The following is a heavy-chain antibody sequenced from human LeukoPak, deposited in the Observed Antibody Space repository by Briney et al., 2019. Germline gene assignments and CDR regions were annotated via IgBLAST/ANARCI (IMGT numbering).Heavy chain of an antibody. J-gene: IGHJ4*02. CDR2: ISATGSTT. CDR3: AKPPYGRDVYNYFDY. CDR1: GLTFSTYA. V-gene: IGHV3-23*01. D-gene: IGHD5-24*01. Sequence: GGSLRLSCTASGLTFSTYALSWVRQTPGKGLEWLSVISATGSTTYYADSVKGRFTISRDNSKNTLYLQMNSLRVEDTAVYYCAKPPYGRDVYNYFDYWGQGTPVTVSS.